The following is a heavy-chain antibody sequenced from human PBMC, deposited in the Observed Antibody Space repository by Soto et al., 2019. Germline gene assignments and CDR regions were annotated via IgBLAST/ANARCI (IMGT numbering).Heavy chain of an antibody. J-gene: IGHJ1*01. CDR3: ARMYYAILTGYYVCY. Sequence: QVQLQQWGAGLLKPSETLSLTCAVYGGSFSGYYWSWIRQPPGKGLAWIGEINHSGSTNHNPALQSIVTITVNTSKNQVSRMLTSLTAADTAVYYCARMYYAILTGYYVCYWGQGTLVTVS. CDR1: GGSFSGYY. V-gene: IGHV4-34*01. CDR2: INHSGST. D-gene: IGHD3-9*01.